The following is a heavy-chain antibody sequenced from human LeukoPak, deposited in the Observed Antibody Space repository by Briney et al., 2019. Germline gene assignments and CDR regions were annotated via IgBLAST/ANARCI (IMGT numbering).Heavy chain of an antibody. CDR2: ISGSGGST. CDR3: AKFGSSGWYEAGAFDY. V-gene: IGHV3-23*01. CDR1: GFTFSSYA. Sequence: GGSLRLSCAASGFTFSSYAMSWVRQAPGKGLEWVSAISGSGGSTYYADSVKGRFTISRDNSKNTLYLQMNSLRAEDTAVYYCAKFGSSGWYEAGAFDYWGQGTLVTVS. J-gene: IGHJ4*02. D-gene: IGHD6-19*01.